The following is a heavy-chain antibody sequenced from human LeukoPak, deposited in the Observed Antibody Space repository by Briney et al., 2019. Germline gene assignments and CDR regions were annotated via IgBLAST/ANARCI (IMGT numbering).Heavy chain of an antibody. CDR3: ARLRPLASSGYYRNDY. D-gene: IGHD3-22*01. Sequence: SETLSLTCTVSGGSISGYYWSWIRQPPGKGLEWIGEINHSGSTNYNPSLKSRVTISVDTSKNQFSLKLSSVTAADTAVYYCARLRPLASSGYYRNDYWGQGTLVTVSS. J-gene: IGHJ4*02. CDR1: GGSISGYY. CDR2: INHSGST. V-gene: IGHV4-34*01.